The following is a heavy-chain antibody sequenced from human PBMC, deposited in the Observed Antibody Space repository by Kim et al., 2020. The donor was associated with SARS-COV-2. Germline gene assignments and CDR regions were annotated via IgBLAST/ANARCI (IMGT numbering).Heavy chain of an antibody. J-gene: IGHJ4*01. CDR1: GFTFSSYA. Sequence: GGSLRLSCAASGFTFSSYAMNWVRQAPGKGLEWVADISSSGSTIYYADSVKGRFTISRDKAKNSLYLQMNSLRAEDTAVYYCARGGTQGFVRLHPGPFDFWGQGTLVTVSS. V-gene: IGHV3-48*03. CDR3: ARGGTQGFVRLHPGPFDF. D-gene: IGHD3-10*02. CDR2: ISSSGSTI.